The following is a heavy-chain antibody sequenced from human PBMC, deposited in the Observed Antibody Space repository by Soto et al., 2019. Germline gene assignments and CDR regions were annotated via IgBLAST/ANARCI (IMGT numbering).Heavy chain of an antibody. CDR1: GDSINSSSDY. D-gene: IGHD3-3*01. CDR3: ARRRRVTIFGVVINAAFDI. CDR2: IYYSGST. V-gene: IGHV4-39*01. J-gene: IGHJ3*02. Sequence: SESLSLTSTVCGDSINSSSDYRGWIRKPPGKGLEWIGSIYYSGSTYYDPSLKSRVTISVDTSKNQFSLKLCSVTAADTAVYYCARRRRVTIFGVVINAAFDIWGQGTMVT.